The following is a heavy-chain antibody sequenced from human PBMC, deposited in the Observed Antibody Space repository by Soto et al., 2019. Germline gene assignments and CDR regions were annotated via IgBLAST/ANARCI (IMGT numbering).Heavy chain of an antibody. J-gene: IGHJ4*02. CDR2: TSYDESNK. CDR3: ARGIAYYDFCSGFVY. Sequence: QVQLVESGGGVVQPGSSLRLSCAASGFTFSSYAMHWVRQAPGKGLEWVAVTSYDESNKYYADSVKGRFTISRYNSKNTLSLQMNRLRPEYTAVYYCARGIAYYDFCSGFVYCAQGTLITVSS. CDR1: GFTFSSYA. V-gene: IGHV3-30-3*01. D-gene: IGHD3-3*01.